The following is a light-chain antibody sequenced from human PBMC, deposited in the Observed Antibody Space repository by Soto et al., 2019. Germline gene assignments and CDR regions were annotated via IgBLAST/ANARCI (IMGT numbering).Light chain of an antibody. Sequence: EIVLTQSPGTLSLSPGERATLSCRASQSVSNSYLAWYQHKPGQAPRLLIYGASSRATGIPDRFSGSGSGTDFTLTISRLDPEDFAVYYCQQYDSSLYTFGQGTKLEIK. CDR3: QQYDSSLYT. V-gene: IGKV3-20*01. CDR1: QSVSNSY. CDR2: GAS. J-gene: IGKJ2*01.